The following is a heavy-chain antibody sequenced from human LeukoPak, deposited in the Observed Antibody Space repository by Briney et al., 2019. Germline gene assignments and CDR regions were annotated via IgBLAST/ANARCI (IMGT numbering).Heavy chain of an antibody. V-gene: IGHV3-30*04. J-gene: IGHJ4*02. D-gene: IGHD2-2*01. Sequence: GGSLRLSCAASGFTFSSYVMHWVRQAPGKGLEWVAIISYDGSNEYYADSVKGRFTISRDNSKNTLYLQMNSLRAEDTAVYYCAKPSPLGYCSSTSCYRYYFDYWGQGTLVTVSS. CDR1: GFTFSSYV. CDR2: ISYDGSNE. CDR3: AKPSPLGYCSSTSCYRYYFDY.